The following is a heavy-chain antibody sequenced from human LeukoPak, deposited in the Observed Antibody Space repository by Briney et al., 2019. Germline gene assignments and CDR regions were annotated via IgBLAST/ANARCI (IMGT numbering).Heavy chain of an antibody. D-gene: IGHD3-22*01. CDR1: GYTFTSYG. CDR3: ARVGEYYYDSSGYYYYYYGMDV. V-gene: IGHV1-18*01. Sequence: ASVKVSCKASGYTFTSYGISWMRQAPGQGLEWMGWISAYNGNTNYAQKLQGRVTMTTDTSTSTAYMELRSLRSNDTAVYYCARVGEYYYDSSGYYYYYYGMDVWGQGTTVTVSS. CDR2: ISAYNGNT. J-gene: IGHJ6*02.